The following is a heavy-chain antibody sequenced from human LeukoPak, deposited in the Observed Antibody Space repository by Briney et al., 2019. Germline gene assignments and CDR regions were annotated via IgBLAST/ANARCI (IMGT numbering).Heavy chain of an antibody. CDR1: GFTFSTYS. V-gene: IGHV3-48*01. D-gene: IGHD2/OR15-2a*01. Sequence: GGSLRLSCAASGFTFSTYSMNWVRQAPGKGMEWVSYISSTSSTIYYADSVKGRFTISRDNAKNSLYLQMNSLRAEDTAVYYCAKDSAKKYDDYWGQGTLVTVSS. CDR2: ISSTSSTI. J-gene: IGHJ4*02. CDR3: AKDSAKKYDDY.